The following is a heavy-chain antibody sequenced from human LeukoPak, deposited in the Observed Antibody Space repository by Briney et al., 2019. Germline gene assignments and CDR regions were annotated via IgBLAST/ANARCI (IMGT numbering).Heavy chain of an antibody. J-gene: IGHJ4*02. V-gene: IGHV3-48*01. Sequence: PGGSLRLSCATSGFIFSIYGMHWVRQAPGKGLEWVSYISSSSSTIYYADSVKGRFTISRDNSKNTLYLQMNTLRAEDTAVYYCAKTPGIYCFDYWGQGTLVTVSS. CDR1: GFIFSIYG. CDR2: ISSSSSTI. CDR3: AKTPGIYCFDY. D-gene: IGHD1-26*01.